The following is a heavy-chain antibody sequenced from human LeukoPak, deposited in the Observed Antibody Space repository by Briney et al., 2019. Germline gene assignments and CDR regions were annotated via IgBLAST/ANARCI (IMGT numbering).Heavy chain of an antibody. V-gene: IGHV1-2*06. CDR3: ASFSNYGSGSYYTHDY. J-gene: IGHJ4*02. Sequence: ASVKVSCKASGYTFTGYYMHWVRQAPRQGLEWMGRINPNSGGTNYAQKFQGRVTMTRDTSISTAYMELSRLRSDDTAVYYCASFSNYGSGSYYTHDYWGQGTLVTVSS. D-gene: IGHD3-10*01. CDR2: INPNSGGT. CDR1: GYTFTGYY.